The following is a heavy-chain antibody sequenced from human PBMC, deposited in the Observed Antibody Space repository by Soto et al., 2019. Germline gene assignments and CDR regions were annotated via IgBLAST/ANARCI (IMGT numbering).Heavy chain of an antibody. CDR3: AKDRD. CDR2: ISGSGGST. D-gene: IGHD3-10*01. Sequence: EVQLLESGGDLVQPGGSLRLSCAASGSTFSTSVMTWVRQAPGKGLEWVSSISGSGGSTNYADSVKGRFTISRDNSKNTLYLKMNSLRADDTAVYYCAKDRDWGQGTLVTVSS. V-gene: IGHV3-23*01. CDR1: GSTFSTSV. J-gene: IGHJ4*02.